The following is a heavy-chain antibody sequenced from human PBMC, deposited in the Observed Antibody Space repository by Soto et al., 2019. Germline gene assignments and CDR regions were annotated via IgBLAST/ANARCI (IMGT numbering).Heavy chain of an antibody. Sequence: QVQLVQSGAEVKKPGASVKVSCKASGYTFTSYGISWVRQAPGQGLEWMGWISAHNGNPKYAQKVQGRVNMTTDPSTSTAYMELRSLRSNDTAVDYCARDPEIFDYGGQGTLVTVSS. V-gene: IGHV1-18*01. CDR2: ISAHNGNP. J-gene: IGHJ4*02. CDR3: ARDPEIFDY. CDR1: GYTFTSYG.